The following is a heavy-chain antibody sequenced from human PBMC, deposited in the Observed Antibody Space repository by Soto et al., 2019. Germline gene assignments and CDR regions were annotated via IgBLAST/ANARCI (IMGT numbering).Heavy chain of an antibody. D-gene: IGHD2-8*02. Sequence: SETLSLTCSVSGGSISGSYWSWIRHSPGKGLEWLGYVYYTGSTNYSPSLRSRVSISVDTSKNEFSLRLSSVTAADTAVYFCARSGAVTGAHIEYWGQGTQVKVCS. CDR1: GGSISGSY. CDR3: ARSGAVTGAHIEY. J-gene: IGHJ4*02. V-gene: IGHV4-59*01. CDR2: VYYTGST.